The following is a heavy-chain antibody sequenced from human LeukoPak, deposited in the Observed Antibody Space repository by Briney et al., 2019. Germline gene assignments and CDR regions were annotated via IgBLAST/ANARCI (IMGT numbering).Heavy chain of an antibody. CDR1: GGSISSGGYY. V-gene: IGHV4-31*03. J-gene: IGHJ4*02. CDR3: AREGLDYYDSSGYMY. CDR2: IYYSGST. Sequence: SETLSLTCTVSGGSISSGGYYWSWIRQHPGKGLEWIGYIYYSGSTYYNPSLKSRVTISVDTSKNQFSLKLSSVTAADTAVYYCAREGLDYYDSSGYMYWGQGTLVTVSS. D-gene: IGHD3-22*01.